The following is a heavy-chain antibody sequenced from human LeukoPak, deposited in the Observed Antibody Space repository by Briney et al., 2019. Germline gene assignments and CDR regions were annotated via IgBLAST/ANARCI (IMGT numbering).Heavy chain of an antibody. CDR1: GGPISSYY. V-gene: IGHV4-59*01. CDR3: ARGKVGATD. J-gene: IGHJ4*02. Sequence: SETLSLTCTVSGGPISSYYWSWIRQPPGKGLEWIGYIYYSGSTNYNPSLKSRVTISVDTSKNQFSLKLSSVTAADTAVYYCARGKVGATDWGQGTLVTVSS. CDR2: IYYSGST. D-gene: IGHD1-26*01.